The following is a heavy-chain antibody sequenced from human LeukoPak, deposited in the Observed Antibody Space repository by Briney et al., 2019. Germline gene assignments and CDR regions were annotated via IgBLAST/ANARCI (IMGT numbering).Heavy chain of an antibody. CDR3: ARGSRGAAIVGASTGLDS. V-gene: IGHV1-2*02. Sequence: ASVKVSCKASGYTFTGYYMHWVRQAPGQGLEWMGWINPNSGGTNYAQKFQGRVTMTRDTSISTAYMELSSLTSDDTAVYYCARGSRGAAIVGASTGLDSWGQGTLVTVSS. D-gene: IGHD1-26*01. CDR1: GYTFTGYY. J-gene: IGHJ4*02. CDR2: INPNSGGT.